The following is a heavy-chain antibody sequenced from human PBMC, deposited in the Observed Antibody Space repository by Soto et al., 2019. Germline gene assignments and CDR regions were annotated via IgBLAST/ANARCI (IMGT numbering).Heavy chain of an antibody. J-gene: IGHJ4*02. CDR1: RFTFSDYS. Sequence: EVQLVESGGDLVQPGGSLRLSCAASRFTFSDYSMNWVRQAPGKGLEWVSYISGGGETIYYADSLRGRFTISRDNAKNSLVLQINSLREEDTAVYYCARESPSSQWLPTRYFDYWGQGTLVTVSS. D-gene: IGHD6-19*01. V-gene: IGHV3-48*02. CDR2: ISGGGETI. CDR3: ARESPSSQWLPTRYFDY.